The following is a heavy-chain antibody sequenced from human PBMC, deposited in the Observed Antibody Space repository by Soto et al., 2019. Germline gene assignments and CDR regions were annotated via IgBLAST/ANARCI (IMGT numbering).Heavy chain of an antibody. J-gene: IGHJ5*02. Sequence: GGSLRLSCAASGFTFSSYAMHWVRQAPGKGLEWVAVISYDGSNKYYADSVKGRFTISRDNSKNTLYLQMNSLRAEDTAVYYCARDSPERYYDILTGYYKAPGWFDPWGQGTLVTVSS. CDR2: ISYDGSNK. CDR1: GFTFSSYA. D-gene: IGHD3-9*01. CDR3: ARDSPERYYDILTGYYKAPGWFDP. V-gene: IGHV3-30-3*01.